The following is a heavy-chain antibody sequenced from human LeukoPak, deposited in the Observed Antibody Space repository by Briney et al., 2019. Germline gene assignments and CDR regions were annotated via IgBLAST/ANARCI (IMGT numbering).Heavy chain of an antibody. J-gene: IGHJ4*02. D-gene: IGHD3-22*01. CDR2: ITGGGDTT. V-gene: IGHV3-23*01. CDR1: GITFSSYG. CDR3: VRTSGYLAY. Sequence: GGSLRLSCAASGITFSSYGMGWARQAPVKGLKWVSAITGGGDTTYYADSVKGRFTISRDNSKNTLFLQMNSLRADDTAVYYCVRTSGYLAYWGQGTLVTVSS.